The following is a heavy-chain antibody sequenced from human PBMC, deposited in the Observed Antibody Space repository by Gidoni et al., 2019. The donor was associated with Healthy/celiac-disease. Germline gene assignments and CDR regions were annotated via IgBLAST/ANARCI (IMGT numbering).Heavy chain of an antibody. D-gene: IGHD3-22*01. J-gene: IGHJ4*02. CDR1: GGSISRISYY. V-gene: IGHV4-39*01. CDR3: ASFEDYYDSSGYYYGRYFDY. Sequence: LQLQESRPGLVQPSETLSLTCTVSGGSISRISYYWGWIRQPPGKGLEWIVSIYDSGSTYYNPSRKSRVTISVDTSKNQFSLKLSSVTDADTAGYYCASFEDYYDSSGYYYGRYFDYWGQGTLGTVCS. CDR2: IYDSGST.